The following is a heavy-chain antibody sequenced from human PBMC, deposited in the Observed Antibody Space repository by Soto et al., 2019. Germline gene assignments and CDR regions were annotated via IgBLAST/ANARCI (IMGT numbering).Heavy chain of an antibody. CDR3: ARHKYHSSAPSAY. CDR2: IYYSGST. J-gene: IGHJ4*02. CDR1: GGSISSSCYY. D-gene: IGHD3-22*01. V-gene: IGHV4-39*01. Sequence: PSETLSLTCTVSGGSISSSCYYWGWIRQPPGKGLEWIGTIYYSGSTYYNPSLKSRVTISVDTSKNQFSLKLSSVTAADTAVYYCARHKYHSSAPSAYWGQGTLVTVSS.